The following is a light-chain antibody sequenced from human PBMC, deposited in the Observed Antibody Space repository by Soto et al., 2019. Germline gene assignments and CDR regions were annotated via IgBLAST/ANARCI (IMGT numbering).Light chain of an antibody. V-gene: IGLV2-14*03. CDR2: DVS. CDR3: SSYTSSSTYV. J-gene: IGLJ1*01. Sequence: QSVLTQPASVSGSPRQSITISCTGTSSDVGGYNYVSWYQQHPGKVPKLMIYDVSNRPSGVSDRFSGSKSDNTASLTISGLQAEDEADYYCSSYTSSSTYVFGTGTKVTVL. CDR1: SSDVGGYNY.